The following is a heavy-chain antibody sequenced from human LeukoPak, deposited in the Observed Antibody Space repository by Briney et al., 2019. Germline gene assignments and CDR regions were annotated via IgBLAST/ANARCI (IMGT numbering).Heavy chain of an antibody. J-gene: IGHJ4*02. CDR1: DGSVSSGSYY. CDR2: IYTSGST. Sequence: PSQTLSLTCTVSDGSVSSGSYYWRWIRQPAGKGLEWLGRIYTSGSTSYNPSLKSRVTISIDTSKNQFSLKLSSVTAADTAVYYCAGNYYGSGSYYSEDRYWGQGTLVTVSS. CDR3: AGNYYGSGSYYSEDRY. V-gene: IGHV4-61*02. D-gene: IGHD3-10*01.